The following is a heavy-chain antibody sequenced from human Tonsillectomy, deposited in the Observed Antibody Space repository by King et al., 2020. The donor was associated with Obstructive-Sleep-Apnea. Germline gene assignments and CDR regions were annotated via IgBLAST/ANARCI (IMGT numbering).Heavy chain of an antibody. J-gene: IGHJ4*02. CDR2: IIPILGIA. CDR1: GGTFSSYA. CDR3: SSQVWSYCSGGSCYGPLDY. D-gene: IGHD2-15*01. V-gene: IGHV1-69*09. Sequence: QLVQSGAEVKKPGSSVKVSCKASGGTFSSYAISWVRQAPGQGLEWMGGIIPILGIANYAQKFQGRVTITADKSTSTAYMEMSSLRSADTAVYYWSSQVWSYCSGGSCYGPLDYWGQGTLVTVSS.